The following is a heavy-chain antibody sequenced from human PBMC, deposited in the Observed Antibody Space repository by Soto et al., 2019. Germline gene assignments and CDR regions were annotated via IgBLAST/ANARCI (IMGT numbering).Heavy chain of an antibody. J-gene: IGHJ5*02. D-gene: IGHD1-26*01. CDR1: GGSFSGYY. CDR3: ARDPSRSGSYSVFDP. CDR2: INHSGST. V-gene: IGHV4-34*01. Sequence: QVQLQQWGAGLLKPSETLSLTCAVYGGSFSGYYWSWIRQPPGKGLEWIGEINHSGSTNYNPSLKSRVTISVDTSKNQFSLKLSSVTAADTAVYYCARDPSRSGSYSVFDPWGQGTLVTVSS.